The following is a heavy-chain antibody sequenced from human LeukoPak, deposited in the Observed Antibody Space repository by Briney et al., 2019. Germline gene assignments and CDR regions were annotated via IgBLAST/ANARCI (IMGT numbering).Heavy chain of an antibody. CDR1: GYTFTSYD. Sequence: GASVKASCKASGYTFTSYDINWVRQATGQGLEWMGWMNPNSGNTGYAQKFQGRVTMTRNTSISTAYMELSSLRSEDTAVYYCARAHCIGGSCYYFYYWAQGTLVTVSS. CDR2: MNPNSGNT. CDR3: ARAHCIGGSCYYFYY. D-gene: IGHD2-15*01. V-gene: IGHV1-8*01. J-gene: IGHJ4*02.